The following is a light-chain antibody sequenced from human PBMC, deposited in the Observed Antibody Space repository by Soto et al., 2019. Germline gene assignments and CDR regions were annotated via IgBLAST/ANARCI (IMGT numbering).Light chain of an antibody. J-gene: IGKJ1*01. CDR2: GAS. CDR3: QQYGSSPPSCT. CDR1: QSVSSSY. V-gene: IGKV3-20*01. Sequence: ETVLTQSPGTLSLSPGERATLSCRASQSVSSSYLAWYQQKPGQAPRLLIYGASSRATGIPDRFSGSGSGTDFTLTISRLEPEDFAMYYCQQYGSSPPSCTFGQGTKVEIK.